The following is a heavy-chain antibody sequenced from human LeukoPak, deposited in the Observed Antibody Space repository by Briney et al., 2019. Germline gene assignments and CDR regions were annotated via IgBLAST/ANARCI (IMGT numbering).Heavy chain of an antibody. V-gene: IGHV3-48*01. D-gene: IGHD4-17*01. J-gene: IGHJ3*02. Sequence: PGGSLRLSCAASGFTFSSYSMNWVRQAPGKGLEWVSYISSSSSTIYYADSVKGRFTISRDNSKNTLYLQMNSLGAEDTAVYYCARVSSPTVTTYAFDIWGQGTMVTVSS. CDR3: ARVSSPTVTTYAFDI. CDR2: ISSSSSTI. CDR1: GFTFSSYS.